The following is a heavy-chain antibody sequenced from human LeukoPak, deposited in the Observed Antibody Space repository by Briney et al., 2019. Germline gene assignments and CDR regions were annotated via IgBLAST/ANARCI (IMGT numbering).Heavy chain of an antibody. V-gene: IGHV4-34*01. J-gene: IGHJ4*02. CDR1: GGSFSGYY. CDR2: ISHSGST. D-gene: IGHD1-26*01. Sequence: SETLSLTCAVYGGSFSGYYWSWIRQPPGRGLEWIGEISHSGSTNYNPSLKSRVTISVDTSKNQFSLNLNSVTAADTAVYYCARGGLVGAALLCYWGQGTLVTVSS. CDR3: ARGGLVGAALLCY.